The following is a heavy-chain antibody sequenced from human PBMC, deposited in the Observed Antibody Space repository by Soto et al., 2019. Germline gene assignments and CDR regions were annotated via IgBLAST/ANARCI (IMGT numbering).Heavy chain of an antibody. D-gene: IGHD5-12*01. Sequence: QLVQSGAEVKKPGASVRVSCKTSGPTFIAYYIHWERQAPGQGLEWRGWIDPKSGGTTYDQKLLGSVTMTRDTSINTAYVDLNRLTSDDTAVYYCARVSVDVPEWGQGPLITVSS. CDR1: GPTFIAYY. CDR3: ARVSVDVPE. CDR2: IDPKSGGT. J-gene: IGHJ4*02. V-gene: IGHV1-2*02.